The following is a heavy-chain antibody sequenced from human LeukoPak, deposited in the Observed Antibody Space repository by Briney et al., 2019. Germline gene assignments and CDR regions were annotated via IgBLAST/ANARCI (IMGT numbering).Heavy chain of an antibody. CDR3: ARGLGYYYGSGSSNWFDP. D-gene: IGHD3-10*01. CDR2: IYYSGST. Sequence: SQTLSLTCTVSGFSISSGGYYWSWIRQHPGKGLEWIGYIYYSGSTHYNPSLKSRVTISVDTSKNQFSLKLSSVTAADTAVYYCARGLGYYYGSGSSNWFDPWGQGTLVTVSS. V-gene: IGHV4-31*03. CDR1: GFSISSGGYY. J-gene: IGHJ5*02.